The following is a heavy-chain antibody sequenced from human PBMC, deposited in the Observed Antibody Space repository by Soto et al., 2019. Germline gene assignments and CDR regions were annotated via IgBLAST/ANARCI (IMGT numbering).Heavy chain of an antibody. CDR2: ISAYNGNT. D-gene: IGHD2-2*01. V-gene: IGHV1-18*04. Sequence: SVKVSCKASGYTFTSYGISWVRQAPGQGLEWMGWISAYNGNTNYAQKLQGRVTMTTDTSTSTAYMELRSLRSDDTAVYYCARVGSPHYCSSTSCYGWFDPWGQGTLVTVSS. CDR3: ARVGSPHYCSSTSCYGWFDP. J-gene: IGHJ5*02. CDR1: GYTFTSYG.